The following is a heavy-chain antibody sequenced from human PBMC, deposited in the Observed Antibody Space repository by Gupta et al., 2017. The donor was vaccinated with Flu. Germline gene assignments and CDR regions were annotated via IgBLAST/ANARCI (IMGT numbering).Heavy chain of an antibody. V-gene: IGHV4-4*07. CDR2: MSTSGNT. J-gene: IGHJ6*02. CDR1: GGPLSSHY. CDR3: AREKNRYYYGLDV. Sequence: QVQLQESGPGLVRPSETLSLTCTVPGGPLSSHYWSWLRQSAGKGLEWIGRMSTSGNTDYAPSLKSRLTMSVDTSKNQFSLNLNSVTAADTAVYYCAREKNRYYYGLDVWGQGTTVTVSS.